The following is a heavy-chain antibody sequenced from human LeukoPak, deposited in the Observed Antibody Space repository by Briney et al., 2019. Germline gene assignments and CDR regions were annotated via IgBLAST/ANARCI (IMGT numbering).Heavy chain of an antibody. CDR1: GYTFTTYA. Sequence: ASVKVSCKASGYTFTTYAMNWVRQAPGQGLEWMGWINTNTGNPTYVQGFTGRFVFSLDTSVSTAYLQISSLRPEDTAVYYCARLPSGSRAVYYFDYWGQGTLVTVSS. D-gene: IGHD1-26*01. CDR3: ARLPSGSRAVYYFDY. V-gene: IGHV7-4-1*01. CDR2: INTNTGNP. J-gene: IGHJ4*02.